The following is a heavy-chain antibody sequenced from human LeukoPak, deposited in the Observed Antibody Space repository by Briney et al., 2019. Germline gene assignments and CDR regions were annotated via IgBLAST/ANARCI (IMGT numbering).Heavy chain of an antibody. CDR3: ATDPPYCSGGSCYSFFRG. Sequence: VASVKVSCKVSGYTLTELSMHWVRQAPGKGLEWMGGFDPEDGETIYAQKFQGRVTMTEDTSTDTAYMELSSLRSEDTAVYYCATDPPYCSGGSCYSFFRGWGQGTLVTVSS. D-gene: IGHD2-15*01. V-gene: IGHV1-24*01. J-gene: IGHJ4*02. CDR2: FDPEDGET. CDR1: GYTLTELS.